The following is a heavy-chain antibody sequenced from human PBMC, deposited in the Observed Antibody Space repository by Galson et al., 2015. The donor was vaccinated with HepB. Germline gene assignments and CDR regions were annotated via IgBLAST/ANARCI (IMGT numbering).Heavy chain of an antibody. J-gene: IGHJ6*02. V-gene: IGHV3-11*01. D-gene: IGHD5-12*01. CDR1: GFTFSDYY. CDR3: ARDRRYSGYDWDYYYYGMDV. CDR2: ISSSGSTI. Sequence: SLRLSCAASGFTFSDYYMSWIRQAPGKGLEWVSYISSSGSTIYYADSVKGRFTISRDNAKNSLYLQMNSLGAEDTAVYYCARDRRYSGYDWDYYYYGMDVWGQGTTVTVSS.